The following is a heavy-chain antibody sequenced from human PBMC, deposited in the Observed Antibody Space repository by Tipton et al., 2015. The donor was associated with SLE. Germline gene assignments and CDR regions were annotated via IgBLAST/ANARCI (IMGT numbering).Heavy chain of an antibody. D-gene: IGHD3-10*01. CDR1: GGSISSGSYY. CDR3: ARDLWRRWFDP. V-gene: IGHV4-39*07. CDR2: IYYSGST. Sequence: TLSLTCSVSGGSISSGSYYWGWIRQPPGKGLEWIGSIYYSGSTYYNPSLKSRVTISVDTSKNQFSLKLSSVTAADTAVYYCARDLWRRWFDPWGQGTLVTVSS. J-gene: IGHJ5*02.